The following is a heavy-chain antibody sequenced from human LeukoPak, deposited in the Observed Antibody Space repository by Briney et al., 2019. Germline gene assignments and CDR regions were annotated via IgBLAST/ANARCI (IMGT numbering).Heavy chain of an antibody. CDR1: GGSISSYY. CDR3: ARGRVSSSTWYSTYYYYFYMDV. D-gene: IGHD1-1*01. Sequence: PSETLSLTCTVSGGSISSYYWSWIRQPPGKGLEWIGYIYYSGSTNYNPSLKSRVTISADTSKKQFSLKLRSVTAADTAVYFCARGRVSSSTWYSTYYYYFYMDVWGKGTTVTVSS. J-gene: IGHJ6*03. CDR2: IYYSGST. V-gene: IGHV4-59*01.